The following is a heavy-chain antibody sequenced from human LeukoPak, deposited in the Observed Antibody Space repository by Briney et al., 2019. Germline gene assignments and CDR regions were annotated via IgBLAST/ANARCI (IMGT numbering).Heavy chain of an antibody. CDR3: ARGSYFYGSGSFMGSDY. CDR1: GFTFSSYG. J-gene: IGHJ4*02. D-gene: IGHD3-10*01. Sequence: GRSLRLSCAASGFTFSSYGMHWVRQAPGKGLEWVAVISYDGSNKYYADSVKGRFTISRDNSKNTLYLQMNSLRSEDTAVYYCARGSYFYGSGSFMGSDYWGQGTLVTVSS. V-gene: IGHV3-30*03. CDR2: ISYDGSNK.